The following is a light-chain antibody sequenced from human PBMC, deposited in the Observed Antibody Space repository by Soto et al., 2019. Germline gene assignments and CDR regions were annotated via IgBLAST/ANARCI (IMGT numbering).Light chain of an antibody. CDR2: DVT. Sequence: QSALTQPASLSGSPGQSIIIPCTGTSSDVGGYNFVSWYQQHPGKAPKLMIYDVTNRPSGVSNRFSGSKSGNTASLTISGIQAEDEADYYCSSYTSSSTSHVVFGGGTKLTVL. J-gene: IGLJ2*01. V-gene: IGLV2-14*01. CDR1: SSDVGGYNF. CDR3: SSYTSSSTSHVV.